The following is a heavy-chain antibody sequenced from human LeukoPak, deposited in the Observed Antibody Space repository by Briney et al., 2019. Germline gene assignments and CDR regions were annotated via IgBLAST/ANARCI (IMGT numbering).Heavy chain of an antibody. CDR2: TLYDGSSQ. CDR3: AKDLLLRQFVLDF. Sequence: GGSLRPSCAVSGFTFTGYGMHWVRQAPGRGLEWVAFTLYDGSSQYYPDSLRGRFTISRDNSKNTLFLQMNNLTHDDTAVYYCAKDLLLRQFVLDFWGQGTPVTVSS. V-gene: IGHV3-30*02. CDR1: GFTFTGYG. D-gene: IGHD5-24*01. J-gene: IGHJ4*02.